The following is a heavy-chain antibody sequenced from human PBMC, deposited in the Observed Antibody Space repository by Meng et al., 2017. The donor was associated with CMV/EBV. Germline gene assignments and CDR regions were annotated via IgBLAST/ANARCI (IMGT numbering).Heavy chain of an antibody. CDR1: GFTFSSYA. CDR3: AREAAETYYYYGMDV. Sequence: GESLKISCAASGFTFSSYAMSWVRQAPGKGLEWVSVIYSGGSSTYYADSVKGRFTISRDNAKNTLYLQMNSLRAEDTAVYYCAREAAETYYYYGMDVWGQGTTVTVSS. D-gene: IGHD6-13*01. CDR2: IYSGGSST. J-gene: IGHJ6*02. V-gene: IGHV3-23*03.